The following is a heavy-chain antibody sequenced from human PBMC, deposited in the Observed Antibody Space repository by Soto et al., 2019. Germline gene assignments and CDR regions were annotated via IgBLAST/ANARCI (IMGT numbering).Heavy chain of an antibody. CDR2: ISYDGSNK. Sequence: PGGSLRLSCAASGFTFSSYAMHWVRQAPGKGLEWVAVISYDGSNKYYADSVKGRFTISRDNAKNTMYLQMNRLRDEDTAVYYCAKGAYYYDSSGPYSWGQGTLVTVSS. CDR1: GFTFSSYA. D-gene: IGHD3-22*01. CDR3: AKGAYYYDSSGPYS. V-gene: IGHV3-30-3*01. J-gene: IGHJ4*02.